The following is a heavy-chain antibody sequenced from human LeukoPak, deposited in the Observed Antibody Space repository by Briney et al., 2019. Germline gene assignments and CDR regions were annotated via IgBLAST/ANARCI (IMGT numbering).Heavy chain of an antibody. CDR3: AREFTPYYFDY. V-gene: IGHV1-24*01. CDR1: GYTLTELS. CDR2: FDPEDGET. Sequence: GASVKVSCKVSGYTLTELSMHWVRQAPGKGLEWMGGFDPEDGETIYAQKFQGRVTMTTDTSTSTAYMELRSLRSDDTAVYYCAREFTPYYFDYWGQGTLVTVSS. J-gene: IGHJ4*02.